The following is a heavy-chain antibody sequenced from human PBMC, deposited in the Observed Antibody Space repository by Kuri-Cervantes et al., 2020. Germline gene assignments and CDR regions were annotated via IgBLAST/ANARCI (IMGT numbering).Heavy chain of an antibody. Sequence: GESLKISCAASGFTFSNHAMSWVRQAPGKGLEWVSSISSSSSYIYYADSVKGRFTISRDNAKNSLYLQMNSLRAEDTAVYYCARENDYYDSSGQPEGLWDAFDIWGQGTMVTVSS. CDR3: ARENDYYDSSGQPEGLWDAFDI. D-gene: IGHD3-22*01. J-gene: IGHJ3*02. V-gene: IGHV3-21*04. CDR2: ISSSSSYI. CDR1: GFTFSNHA.